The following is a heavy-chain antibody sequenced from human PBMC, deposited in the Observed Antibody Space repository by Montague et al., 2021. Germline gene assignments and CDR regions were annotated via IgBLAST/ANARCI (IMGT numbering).Heavy chain of an antibody. CDR3: ARDSYSSGWYSAEYFQH. D-gene: IGHD6-19*01. J-gene: IGHJ1*01. V-gene: IGHV3-48*02. CDR1: GFTFRIYG. CDR2: ITGSSSSI. Sequence: SLRLSCAASGFTFRIYGMNWVRQAPGQGLEWVSYITGSSSSIYYADSVRGRFTISRDNPKNSLYLQMNSLRDEDTAVYYCARDSYSSGWYSAEYFQHWGQVTLLTVSS.